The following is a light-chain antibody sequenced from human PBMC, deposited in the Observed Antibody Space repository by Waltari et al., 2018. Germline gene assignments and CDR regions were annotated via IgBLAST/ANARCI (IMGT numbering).Light chain of an antibody. CDR2: VNSDGSH. V-gene: IGLV4-69*01. CDR3: QTGGHGTGV. Sequence: QLVLTQSPSASASLGASVKLTCTLSSGHSSNVIAWLQQRPEKGPRYLMKVNSDGSHSKGDDIPDRFSGSSSGAERYLTISNLQSEDEADYFCQTGGHGTGVFGGGTTLTVL. CDR1: SGHSSNV. J-gene: IGLJ3*02.